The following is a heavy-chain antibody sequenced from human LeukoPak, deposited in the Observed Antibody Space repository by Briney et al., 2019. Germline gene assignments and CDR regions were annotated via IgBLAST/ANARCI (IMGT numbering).Heavy chain of an antibody. Sequence: GESLRLSCAASGFTFSTYAMSWVRQAPGKGLEWVSAISASGSGGSTYYADSVKGRFTISRDNSKNTLYLQMNSLRAEDTAVYYCAKDHAATIRSYYYYGMDVWGQGTTVTVSS. V-gene: IGHV3-23*01. CDR2: ISASGSGGST. CDR1: GFTFSTYA. CDR3: AKDHAATIRSYYYYGMDV. D-gene: IGHD6-25*01. J-gene: IGHJ6*02.